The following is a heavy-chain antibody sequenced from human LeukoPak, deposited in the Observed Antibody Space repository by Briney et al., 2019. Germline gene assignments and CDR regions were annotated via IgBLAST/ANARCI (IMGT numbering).Heavy chain of an antibody. Sequence: GRSLRLSCAASGFTFSSYAMHWVRQAPGKGLEWVSYISSSGSTIYYADSVKGRFTISRDNAKNSLYLQMNSLRAEDTAVYYCARGIWASGSHPNWFDPWGQGTLVTVSS. J-gene: IGHJ5*02. V-gene: IGHV3-48*04. CDR2: ISSSGSTI. CDR1: GFTFSSYA. CDR3: ARGIWASGSHPNWFDP. D-gene: IGHD1-26*01.